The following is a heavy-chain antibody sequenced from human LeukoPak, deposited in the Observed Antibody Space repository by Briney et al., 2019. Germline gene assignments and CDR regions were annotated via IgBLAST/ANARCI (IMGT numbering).Heavy chain of an antibody. D-gene: IGHD4-17*01. CDR3: AREAHGDYFDY. V-gene: IGHV3-66*02. CDR1: GFTVSSNY. J-gene: IGHJ4*02. Sequence: GGSLRLSCAASGFTVSSNYMSWVRQAPGKGLEWVSVIYSGGSTYYADSVKGRFTTSRDNSKNTLYLQMNSLRAEDTAVYYCAREAHGDYFDYWGQGTLVTVSS. CDR2: IYSGGST.